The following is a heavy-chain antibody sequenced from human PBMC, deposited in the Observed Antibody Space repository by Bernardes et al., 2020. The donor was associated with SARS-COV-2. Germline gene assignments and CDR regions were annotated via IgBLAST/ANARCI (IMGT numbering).Heavy chain of an antibody. J-gene: IGHJ4*02. CDR3: VRGPSDGHGRFGY. CDR1: GFTFSSYW. V-gene: IGHV3-74*01. Sequence: GSLRLSCGVSGFTFSSYWMHWVRQAPGKGLVWVSRISPDGSATTYADSVKGRFTISRDNAKNTLYLQMNSLGVEDTAVYFCVRGPSDGHGRFGYWGQGTLGTISS. CDR2: ISPDGSAT.